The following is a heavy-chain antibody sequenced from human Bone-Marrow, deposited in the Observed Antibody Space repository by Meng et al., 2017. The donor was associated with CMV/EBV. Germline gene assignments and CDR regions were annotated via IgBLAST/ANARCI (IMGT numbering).Heavy chain of an antibody. CDR3: ARIRDGAGQGAYFDY. CDR2: MGGSSDFI. CDR1: GFNIKLHA. D-gene: IGHD3-10*01. V-gene: IGHV3-9*01. Sequence: SLTLPCAPAGFNIKLHAMHWVRQTPGRGLEWVSGMGGSSDFIAYGESVQGRFTISRDNAQKSLYLQMDSLRPDDTALYYCARIRDGAGQGAYFDYWGQGALVTVSS. J-gene: IGHJ4*02.